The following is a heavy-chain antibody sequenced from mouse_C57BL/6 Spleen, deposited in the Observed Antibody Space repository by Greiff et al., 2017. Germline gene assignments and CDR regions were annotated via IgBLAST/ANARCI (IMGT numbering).Heavy chain of an antibody. CDR3: ARRGYDYYYAMDY. CDR1: GYTFTSYW. D-gene: IGHD2-2*01. J-gene: IGHJ4*01. Sequence: QVQLQQPGAELVRPGSSVKLSCKASGYTFTSYWMHWVKQRPIQGLEWIGNIDPSDSETHYTQKFKDKATLTVDKSSSTAYMQLSSLTSEDSAVYYCARRGYDYYYAMDYWGQGTSVTVSS. CDR2: IDPSDSET. V-gene: IGHV1-52*01.